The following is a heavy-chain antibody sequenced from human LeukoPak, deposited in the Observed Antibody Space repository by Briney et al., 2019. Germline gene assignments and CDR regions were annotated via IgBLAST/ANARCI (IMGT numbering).Heavy chain of an antibody. V-gene: IGHV3-23*01. CDR1: GFTFSSYA. J-gene: IGHJ4*02. CDR3: AKDGRQWLVTSMAYFDY. D-gene: IGHD6-19*01. CDR2: ISGSGGST. Sequence: GGSLRLSCAASGFTFSSYAMSWVRQAPGKGLEWVSAISGSGGSTYYADSVKGRFTISRDNSKNTLYLQMNSLRAEDTAVYYCAKDGRQWLVTSMAYFDYWGQGTLVTVSS.